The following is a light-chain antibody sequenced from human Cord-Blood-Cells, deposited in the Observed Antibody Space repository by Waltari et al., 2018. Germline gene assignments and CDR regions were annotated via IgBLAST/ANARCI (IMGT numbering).Light chain of an antibody. V-gene: IGKV4-1*01. Sequence: IVTTQSPDPLAVSLGERATINCTSSQSVLSSSNNKNYLAWYQQKPGQPPKLLIYWASTRESGVPDRFSGSGSGTDFTLTISSLQAADLAVYYCQQYYSTPYSFGQGTKLEIK. J-gene: IGKJ2*03. CDR3: QQYYSTPYS. CDR1: QSVLSSSNNKNY. CDR2: WAS.